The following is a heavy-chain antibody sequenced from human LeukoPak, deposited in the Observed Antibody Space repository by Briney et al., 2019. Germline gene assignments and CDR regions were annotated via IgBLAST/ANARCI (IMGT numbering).Heavy chain of an antibody. Sequence: SQTLSLTCTVSGGSISSGDYYWSWIRQPPGKGLEWIGYIYYSGSTYYNPSLKSRVTISVDTSKNQFSLKLSSVTAADTAVYYCARALGYSSSTSCYTFDYWGQGTLVTVSS. V-gene: IGHV4-30-4*08. CDR3: ARALGYSSSTSCYTFDY. J-gene: IGHJ4*02. CDR2: IYYSGST. CDR1: GGSISSGDYY. D-gene: IGHD2-2*02.